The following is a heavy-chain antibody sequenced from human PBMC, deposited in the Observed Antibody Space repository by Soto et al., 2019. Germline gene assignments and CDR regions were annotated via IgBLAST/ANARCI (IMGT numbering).Heavy chain of an antibody. J-gene: IGHJ4*02. CDR3: ARDLMGATVY. V-gene: IGHV3-21*01. CDR2: ISSSSSYI. CDR1: GFTFSSYS. Sequence: EVQLVESGGGLVKPGGSLRLSCAASGFTFSSYSMNWVRQAPVKGLEWVSSISSSSSYIYYADSVKGRFTISRDNAKNSLYLQMNSLRAEDTAVYYCARDLMGATVYWGQGTLVTVSS. D-gene: IGHD1-26*01.